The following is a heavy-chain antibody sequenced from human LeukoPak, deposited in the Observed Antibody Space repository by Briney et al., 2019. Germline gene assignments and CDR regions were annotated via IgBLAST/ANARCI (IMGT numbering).Heavy chain of an antibody. CDR1: GFTFSNYP. CDR2: ISYDGSAK. CDR3: ARDRYSGSGTYYPDY. V-gene: IGHV3-30*04. D-gene: IGHD3-10*01. Sequence: AGGSLRLSCAASGFTFSNYPMHWVRQAPGKGLEWVAVISYDGSAKYYADSVKGRFTISRDNSENTLYLQMNSLGPEDTAVYHCARDRYSGSGTYYPDYWGQGTLVTVSS. J-gene: IGHJ4*02.